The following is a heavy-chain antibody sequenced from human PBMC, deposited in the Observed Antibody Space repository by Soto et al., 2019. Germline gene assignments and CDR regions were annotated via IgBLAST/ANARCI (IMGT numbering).Heavy chain of an antibody. V-gene: IGHV4-61*01. CDR1: GGSFGSGSDY. J-gene: IGHJ4*02. Sequence: SETLSLTCTVSGGSFGSGSDYLTWIRQPPGKGLEWIGYIYYSGSTNYNPSLKSRVTISVDTSKNQFSLKLSSVTAADTAVYYCARVLGSAIRLFDYWGQGTLVTVSS. CDR3: ARVLGSAIRLFDY. CDR2: IYYSGST. D-gene: IGHD2-2*01.